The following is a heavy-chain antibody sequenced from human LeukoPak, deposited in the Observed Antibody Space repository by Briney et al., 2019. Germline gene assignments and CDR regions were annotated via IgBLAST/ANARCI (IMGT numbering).Heavy chain of an antibody. Sequence: SVKVSCKASGGTFSSYAISWVRQAPGQGREWMGRIIPIFGTANYAQKFQGRVTITTDESTSTAYMELSSLRSEDTAVYYCARGGYSGYDDGVGYYYYYYMDVWGKGTTVTVSS. J-gene: IGHJ6*03. CDR3: ARGGYSGYDDGVGYYYYYYMDV. D-gene: IGHD5-12*01. CDR1: GGTFSSYA. CDR2: IIPIFGTA. V-gene: IGHV1-69*05.